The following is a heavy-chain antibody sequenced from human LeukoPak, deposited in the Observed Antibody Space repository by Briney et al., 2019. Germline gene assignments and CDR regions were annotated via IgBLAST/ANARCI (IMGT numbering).Heavy chain of an antibody. J-gene: IGHJ6*02. CDR3: ARRYCSGGSCSDSPFYYYYYGMDV. CDR1: GFTFSSYA. V-gene: IGHV3-30-3*01. CDR2: ISYDGSNK. D-gene: IGHD2-15*01. Sequence: RSLRLSCAAFGFTFSSYAMHWVRQAPGKGLEWVAVISYDGSNKYYADSVKGRFTISRDNSKNTLYLQMNSLRAEDTAVYYCARRYCSGGSCSDSPFYYYYYGMDVWGQGTTVTVSS.